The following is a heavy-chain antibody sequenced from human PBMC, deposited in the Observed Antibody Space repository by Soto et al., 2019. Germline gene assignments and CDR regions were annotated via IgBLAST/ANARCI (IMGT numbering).Heavy chain of an antibody. J-gene: IGHJ4*02. V-gene: IGHV3-7*03. CDR1: GFPFSSYC. Sequence: XESLRLSSAAPGFPFSSYCMSWVRPAPGKGLEWVANIKQDGSEKYYVDSVKGQFTISRDNAKNSLYLQMNSLRAEDTAVYYCARGDFWSGYSYYWGQGTLVTVSS. D-gene: IGHD3-3*01. CDR3: ARGDFWSGYSYY. CDR2: IKQDGSEK.